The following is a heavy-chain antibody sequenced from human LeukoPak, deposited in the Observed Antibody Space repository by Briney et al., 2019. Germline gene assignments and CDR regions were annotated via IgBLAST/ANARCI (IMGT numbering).Heavy chain of an antibody. CDR3: ARDLYYYDSSNYHDVFDV. CDR2: ISGYIGNT. V-gene: IGHV1-18*01. Sequence: ASVKVPCKASGYTFTSYGISWVRQAPGQGLEWMGWISGYIGNTFYAQKFQGRVTMTTDTSTNTAYMELRSLRSDDTAVYYCARDLYYYDSSNYHDVFDVWGQGTMVTVSS. D-gene: IGHD3-22*01. CDR1: GYTFTSYG. J-gene: IGHJ3*01.